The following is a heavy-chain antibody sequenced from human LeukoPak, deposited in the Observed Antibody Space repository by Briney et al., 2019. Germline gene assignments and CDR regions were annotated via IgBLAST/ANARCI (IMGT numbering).Heavy chain of an antibody. CDR2: IIPIFGTA. V-gene: IGHV1-69*13. CDR3: ARDYYGSGSYYKPFDY. Sequence: SVKVSCKASGGTFSSYAISWVRQAPGQGLEWMGGIIPIFGTANYAQKFQGRVTITADESTSTAYMELSSLRSEGTAVYYCARDYYGSGSYYKPFDYWGQGTLVTVSS. CDR1: GGTFSSYA. D-gene: IGHD3-10*01. J-gene: IGHJ4*02.